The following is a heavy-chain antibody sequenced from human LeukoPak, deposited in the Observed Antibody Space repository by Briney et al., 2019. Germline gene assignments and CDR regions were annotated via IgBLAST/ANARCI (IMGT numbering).Heavy chain of an antibody. CDR3: AKGTTMYAFDI. V-gene: IGHV3-43*02. CDR2: ISGDGGST. D-gene: IGHD1-1*01. CDR1: GLTFDHYV. J-gene: IGHJ3*02. Sequence: GGSLRLSCAASGLTFDHYVMHWVRQAPGKGLEWVSLISGDGGSTYYADSVRGRLTISRDNSKNSLYLQMNSLTTEDTALYFCAKGTTMYAFDIWGQGTMVTVSS.